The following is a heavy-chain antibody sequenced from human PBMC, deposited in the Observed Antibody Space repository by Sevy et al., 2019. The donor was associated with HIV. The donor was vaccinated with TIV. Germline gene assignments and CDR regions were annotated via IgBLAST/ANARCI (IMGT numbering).Heavy chain of an antibody. CDR1: GFTFSSAW. J-gene: IGHJ5*02. Sequence: GGSLRLSCAASGFTFSSAWMSWVRQAPGKGLEWVGRIKSKTDGGTTDDAAPVKGRFTISRDDSKNTLYMQMNSLKTVDTAVYYCTTGLQFQDLHYGSGWEGTNHRFDPWGQGTLVTVSS. D-gene: IGHD3-10*01. CDR3: TTGLQFQDLHYGSGWEGTNHRFDP. CDR2: IKSKTDGGTT. V-gene: IGHV3-15*01.